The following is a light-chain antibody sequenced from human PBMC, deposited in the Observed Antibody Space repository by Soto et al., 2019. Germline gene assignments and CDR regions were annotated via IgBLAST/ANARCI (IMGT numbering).Light chain of an antibody. CDR1: VSDVGGYDS. J-gene: IGLJ1*01. CDR3: CSYPTSTTYV. Sequence: QSAPTQPASVSGSPGQSITISCTGTVSDVGGYDSVSWYQQQPGRAPKLIIYGVNNRPSGVSNRFSASKSADTASLTISGLQAEDEANYYCCSYPTSTTYVFGTGTKVTVL. CDR2: GVN. V-gene: IGLV2-14*03.